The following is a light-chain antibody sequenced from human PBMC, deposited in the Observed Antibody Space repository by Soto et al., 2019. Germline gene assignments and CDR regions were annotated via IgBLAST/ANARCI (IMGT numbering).Light chain of an antibody. CDR1: SSDVGGYNY. V-gene: IGLV2-8*01. Sequence: QSALTQPPSASGSPGQSVTMSCTGTSSDVGGYNYVSWYQQHPGKAPKLMIYEVSKWPAGVPNRFSGSKSGNTASLTVSGLQAEDEADYYCSSYAGSNNLVFGGGTKLTVL. CDR3: SSYAGSNNLV. J-gene: IGLJ2*01. CDR2: EVS.